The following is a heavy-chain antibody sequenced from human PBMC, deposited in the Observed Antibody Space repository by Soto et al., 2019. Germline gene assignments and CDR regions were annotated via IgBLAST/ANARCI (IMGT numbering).Heavy chain of an antibody. Sequence: GRSLRLSCAASGFTFDDYTMHWVRQAPGKGLEWVSLISWDGGSTYYADSVKGRFTISRDNSKNSLYLQMNSLRTEDTALYYCAKDKGVWSGDSSGYYGGRYYYYGMDVWGQGTTVTVSS. CDR3: AKDKGVWSGDSSGYYGGRYYYYGMDV. V-gene: IGHV3-43*01. CDR1: GFTFDDYT. D-gene: IGHD3-22*01. J-gene: IGHJ6*02. CDR2: ISWDGGST.